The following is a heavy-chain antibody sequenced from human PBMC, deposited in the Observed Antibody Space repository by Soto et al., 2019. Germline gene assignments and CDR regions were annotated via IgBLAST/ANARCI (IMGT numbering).Heavy chain of an antibody. CDR2: IYYSGST. CDR1: GGSISSGDYY. D-gene: IGHD6-6*01. Sequence: SETLSLTCTVSGGSISSGDYYWSWIRQPPGKGLEWIGYIYYSGSTYYNPSLKSRVTISVDTSKNQFSLKLSSVTAADTAVYYCARDSSSHYYYYGMDVWGQGTTVTVSS. V-gene: IGHV4-30-4*01. CDR3: ARDSSSHYYYYGMDV. J-gene: IGHJ6*02.